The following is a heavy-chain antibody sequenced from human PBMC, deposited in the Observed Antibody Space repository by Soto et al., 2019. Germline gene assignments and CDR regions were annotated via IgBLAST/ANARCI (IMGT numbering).Heavy chain of an antibody. V-gene: IGHV4-39*01. CDR1: GGSISSSSYY. D-gene: IGHD3-22*01. J-gene: IGHJ4*02. CDR2: IYYSGST. CDR3: ARLPGALYYGSSGYRTDY. Sequence: SETLSLTCTVPGGSISSSSYYWGWIRQPPVTGLAWIGSIYYSGSTYYNPSLKRRVTISVDTSKNQFSLKQSSVTASDTAVYYCARLPGALYYGSSGYRTDYWGQGTLVTVSS.